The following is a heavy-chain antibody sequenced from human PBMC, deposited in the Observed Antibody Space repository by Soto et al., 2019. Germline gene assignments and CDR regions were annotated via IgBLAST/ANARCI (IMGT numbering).Heavy chain of an antibody. Sequence: GAPVKVSCKASGYTFTKYDISWVRQAPGQGLEWLGLISPNSGRPSYAQKFEGRVTMTTDTSTTTAYLELRSLRSDDTAVYYCVRQYYDFWTDYPDFDYWGQGTLVTVSS. CDR3: VRQYYDFWTDYPDFDY. J-gene: IGHJ4*02. CDR2: ISPNSGRP. V-gene: IGHV1-18*04. CDR1: GYTFTKYD. D-gene: IGHD3-3*01.